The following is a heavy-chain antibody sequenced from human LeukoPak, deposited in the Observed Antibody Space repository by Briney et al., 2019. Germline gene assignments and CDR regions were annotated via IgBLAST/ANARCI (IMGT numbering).Heavy chain of an antibody. CDR1: GGSISSYY. CDR3: ARGLGYCSSTSCSHYYYYGMDV. Sequence: SETLSLTCNVSGGSISSYYWSWIRQPPGKGLEWIGYIYYSGSTNYNPSLKSRVTISVDTSKNQFSLKLSSVTAADTAVYYCARGLGYCSSTSCSHYYYYGMDVWGKGTTVTVSS. D-gene: IGHD2-2*01. V-gene: IGHV4-59*01. CDR2: IYYSGST. J-gene: IGHJ6*04.